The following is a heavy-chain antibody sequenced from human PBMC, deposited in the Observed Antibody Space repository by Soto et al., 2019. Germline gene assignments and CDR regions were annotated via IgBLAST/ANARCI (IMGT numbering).Heavy chain of an antibody. D-gene: IGHD4-4*01. CDR2: FDPEDGET. CDR3: ATGTTVTTVPNYYGMDV. CDR1: GYTLTELS. V-gene: IGHV1-24*01. Sequence: ASVKVSCKVSGYTLTELSMHWVRQAPGKGLEWMGGFDPEDGETIYAQKFQGRVTMTEDTSTDTAYMELSSLRSEDTAVYYCATGTTVTTVPNYYGMDVWGQGTTVTVS. J-gene: IGHJ6*02.